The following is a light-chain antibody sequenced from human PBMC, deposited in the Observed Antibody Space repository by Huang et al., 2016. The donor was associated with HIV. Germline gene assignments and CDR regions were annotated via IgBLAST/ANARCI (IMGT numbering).Light chain of an antibody. CDR2: AAS. CDR1: HGISNS. CDR3: QQYYSYPIT. Sequence: DIQMTQSPSLLSASVGDRVTISCRASHGISNSLAWFQQKPGKAPNSLIYAASSLQSGVPSKFSGSGSGTDFTLTISSLQPEDVATYFCQQYYSYPITFGQGTRLEIK. V-gene: IGKV1-16*02. J-gene: IGKJ5*01.